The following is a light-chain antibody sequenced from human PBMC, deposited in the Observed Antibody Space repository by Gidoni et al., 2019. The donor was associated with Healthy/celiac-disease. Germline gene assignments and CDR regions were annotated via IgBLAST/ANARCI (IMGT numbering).Light chain of an antibody. CDR1: QSISSY. J-gene: IGKJ4*01. V-gene: IGKV1-39*01. CDR3: QQSYSTPFT. Sequence: DIQMTQSPSSLSASVGDRVTITCRASQSISSYLNWYQQKPGKAPKLLIYAASSLQRGVPSRFSGSGSGTDFTLTISSLQPEDFATYYCQQSYSTPFTFXGXTKVEIK. CDR2: AAS.